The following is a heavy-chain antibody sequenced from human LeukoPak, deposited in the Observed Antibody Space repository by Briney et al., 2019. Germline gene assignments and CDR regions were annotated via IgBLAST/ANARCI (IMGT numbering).Heavy chain of an antibody. CDR3: ASGYCSSTSCYLFDY. D-gene: IGHD2-2*01. CDR1: GFTFSSYA. Sequence: ERSLRLSCAASGFTFSSYAMHWVRQAPGKGLNWVAVISYDGSNKYYADSVKGRFTISRDNSKNTLYLQMNSLRAEDTAVYYCASGYCSSTSCYLFDYWGQGTLVTVSS. J-gene: IGHJ4*02. CDR2: ISYDGSNK. V-gene: IGHV3-30-3*01.